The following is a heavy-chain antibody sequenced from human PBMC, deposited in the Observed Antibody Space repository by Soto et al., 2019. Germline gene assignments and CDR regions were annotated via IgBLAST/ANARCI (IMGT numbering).Heavy chain of an antibody. CDR2: TKNKANSYTT. Sequence: GGSLRLSCAASGFTFSDRYMDWVRQAPGKGLEWVGRTKNKANSYTTEYAASVKGRFTISSDDSRNSVYLQMNSLKTDDTAVYSCTIGGAYPGHDFDYCGQGTLVTVYS. D-gene: IGHD3-16*01. CDR1: GFTFSDRY. J-gene: IGHJ4*02. CDR3: TIGGAYPGHDFDY. V-gene: IGHV3-72*01.